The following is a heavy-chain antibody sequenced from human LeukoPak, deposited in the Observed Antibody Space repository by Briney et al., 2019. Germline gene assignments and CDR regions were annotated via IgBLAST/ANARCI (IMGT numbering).Heavy chain of an antibody. Sequence: GGSLRLSCAASGFTFSTYGMHWVRQAPGKGLEWVAFIRYDGSNKYYADSVKGRFTISRDNSKNTLYLQMNSLRAEDTAVYYCAKVRYSYGTHYFDYWGQGTLVTVSS. CDR2: IRYDGSNK. J-gene: IGHJ4*02. V-gene: IGHV3-30*02. CDR1: GFTFSTYG. D-gene: IGHD5-18*01. CDR3: AKVRYSYGTHYFDY.